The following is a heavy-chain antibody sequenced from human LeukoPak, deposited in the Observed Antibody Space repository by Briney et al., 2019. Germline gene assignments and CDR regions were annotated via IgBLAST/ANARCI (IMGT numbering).Heavy chain of an antibody. CDR2: IKQDGSEK. Sequence: GGSLRLSCVASGFTFSSYAMGWVRQAPGKGLEWVANIKQDGSEKYYVDSVKGRFTISRDNAKNSLYLQMNSLRAEDTAVYYCARDLGDYGESFYYYYGMDVWGQGTTVTVSS. V-gene: IGHV3-7*03. D-gene: IGHD4-17*01. CDR3: ARDLGDYGESFYYYYGMDV. CDR1: GFTFSSYA. J-gene: IGHJ6*02.